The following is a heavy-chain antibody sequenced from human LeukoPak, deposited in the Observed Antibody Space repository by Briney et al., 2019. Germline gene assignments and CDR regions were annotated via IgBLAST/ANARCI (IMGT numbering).Heavy chain of an antibody. J-gene: IGHJ6*02. V-gene: IGHV3-48*04. CDR2: ISSSSSTI. Sequence: PGGSLRLSCAASGFTFSSYSMNWVRQAPGKGLEWVSYISSSSSTIYYADSVKGRFTISRDNAKNSLYLQMNSLRAEDTAVYYCARDWVRGVKPASGYYYYGMDVWGQGTTVTVSS. D-gene: IGHD3-10*01. CDR1: GFTFSSYS. CDR3: ARDWVRGVKPASGYYYYGMDV.